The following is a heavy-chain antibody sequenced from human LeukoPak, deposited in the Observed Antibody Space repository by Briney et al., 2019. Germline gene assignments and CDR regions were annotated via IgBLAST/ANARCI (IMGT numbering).Heavy chain of an antibody. CDR1: GGSISSGSYY. CDR2: IYTSGST. CDR3: ARDKYSSSW. Sequence: SETLSLTCTVSGGSISSGSYYWSWIRQPAGKGLEWIGRIYTSGSTNYNPSLKSRVTISVDTSKNQFSLKLSSVTAADTAVYYCARDKYSSSWWGQGTLVTVSS. V-gene: IGHV4-61*02. J-gene: IGHJ4*02. D-gene: IGHD6-13*01.